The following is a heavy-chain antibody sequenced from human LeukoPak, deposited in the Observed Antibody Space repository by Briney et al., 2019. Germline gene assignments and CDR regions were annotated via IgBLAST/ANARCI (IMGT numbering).Heavy chain of an antibody. V-gene: IGHV4-39*07. Sequence: SETLSLTCTVSGGSISSSSYYWGWIRQPPGKGLEWIGSIYYSGSTYYNPSLKSRVTISVDTSKNQFSLKLSSVTAADTAVYYCARYRAGATGRNWFDPWGQGTLVTVSS. D-gene: IGHD1-26*01. CDR1: GGSISSSSYY. CDR3: ARYRAGATGRNWFDP. CDR2: IYYSGST. J-gene: IGHJ5*02.